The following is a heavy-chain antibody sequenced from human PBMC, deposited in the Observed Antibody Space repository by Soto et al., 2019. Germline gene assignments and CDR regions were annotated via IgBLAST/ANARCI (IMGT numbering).Heavy chain of an antibody. CDR1: GGSFSGYY. D-gene: IGHD3-10*01. J-gene: IGHJ5*02. CDR3: ARGRGSGPRNWLDP. CDR2: INHSGST. V-gene: IGHV4-34*01. Sequence: QVQLQQWGAGLLKPSETLSLTCAVYGGSFSGYYWSWIRQPPGKGLEWIGEINHSGSTNYNPSLKSRGTISVDTSKNQFSLELSSVTAADTAVYYCARGRGSGPRNWLDPCGQVTLVTVSA.